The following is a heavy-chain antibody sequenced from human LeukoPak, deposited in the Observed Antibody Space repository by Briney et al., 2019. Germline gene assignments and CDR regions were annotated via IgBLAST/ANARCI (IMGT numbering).Heavy chain of an antibody. J-gene: IGHJ4*02. V-gene: IGHV3-30*02. CDR2: IRYDGSNK. CDR1: GFTFSSYD. Sequence: TGGSLRLSCAASGFTFSSYDMHWVRQAPGKGLEWVAFIRYDGSNKYYADSVKGRFTISRDNSKNTLYLQMNSLRAEDTAVYYCAKDGPRYSSGWYFDYWGQGTLVTVSS. CDR3: AKDGPRYSSGWYFDY. D-gene: IGHD6-19*01.